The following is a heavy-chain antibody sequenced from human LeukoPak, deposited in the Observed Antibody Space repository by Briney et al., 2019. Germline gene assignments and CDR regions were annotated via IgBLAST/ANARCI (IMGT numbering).Heavy chain of an antibody. CDR3: ARDGCSTTSCYAD. CDR1: GFTFSSSS. CDR2: IYSGGTT. V-gene: IGHV3-53*01. J-gene: IGHJ4*02. Sequence: GGSLRLSCAASGFTFSSSSMNWVRQAPGKGLEWVSVIYSGGTTYYTDSVKGRFTISRDKFKNTLYLQMNSLGAEDTAVYYCARDGCSTTSCYADWGQGTLVTVSS. D-gene: IGHD2-2*01.